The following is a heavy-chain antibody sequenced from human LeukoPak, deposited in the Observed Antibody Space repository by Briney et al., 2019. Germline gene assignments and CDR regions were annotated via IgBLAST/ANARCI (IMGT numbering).Heavy chain of an antibody. J-gene: IGHJ4*02. CDR2: IGTRSNPI. CDR3: AREARGSGRDFDY. CDR1: GIRFCDFH. D-gene: IGHD1-26*01. Sequence: WGALRLSCSASGIRFCDFHMSWIRQAPRVGLELISYIGTRSNPIYYADSVKGRFTISRDDAKNSLYLQMNSLRDEDTAVYFCAREARGSGRDFDYWGQGILVTVSS. V-gene: IGHV3-11*01.